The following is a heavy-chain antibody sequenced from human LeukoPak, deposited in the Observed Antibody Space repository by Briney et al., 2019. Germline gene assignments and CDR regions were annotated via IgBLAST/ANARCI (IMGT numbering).Heavy chain of an antibody. CDR2: ISSSSSYI. V-gene: IGHV3-21*01. CDR1: GFTFSTYS. CDR3: ARDGLAAATLHWYFDL. D-gene: IGHD2-15*01. J-gene: IGHJ2*01. Sequence: GGSLRLSCGASGFTFSTYSMNWVRQAPGKGLEWVSSISSSSSYIYYADSVKGRFTISRVNAKNSLSLQMNSLRAVDTAVYYCARDGLAAATLHWYFDLWGRGTLVTVSS.